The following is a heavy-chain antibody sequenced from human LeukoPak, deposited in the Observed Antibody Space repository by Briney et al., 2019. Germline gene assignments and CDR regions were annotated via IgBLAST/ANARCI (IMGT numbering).Heavy chain of an antibody. CDR2: INPNSGGT. CDR1: GYTFTGYY. CDR3: ARAHRSSSPYFDY. D-gene: IGHD6-6*01. V-gene: IGHV1-2*02. J-gene: IGHJ4*02. Sequence: ASVKVSCKASGYTFTGYYMHWVRQAPGQGLEWMGWINPNSGGTNYAQKFQGRVTMTRDTSISTAYMELSRLRSDDTAVYYCARAHRSSSPYFDYWGQGTLVTVSP.